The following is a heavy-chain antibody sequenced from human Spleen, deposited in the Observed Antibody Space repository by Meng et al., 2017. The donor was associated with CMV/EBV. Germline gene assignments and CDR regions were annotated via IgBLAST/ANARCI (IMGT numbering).Heavy chain of an antibody. CDR1: GFSFSDSH. V-gene: IGHV3-11*01. CDR2: ITNGGAV. CDR3: ARGRSAIN. D-gene: IGHD5-24*01. Sequence: GGSLRLSCAASGFSFSDSHMSWIRQAPGKGLEWVSYITNGGAVYYADSVKGRFTISRDNAKNSLYLQMNSLGDEDTALYYCARGRSAINCGQGTLVTVSS. J-gene: IGHJ4*02.